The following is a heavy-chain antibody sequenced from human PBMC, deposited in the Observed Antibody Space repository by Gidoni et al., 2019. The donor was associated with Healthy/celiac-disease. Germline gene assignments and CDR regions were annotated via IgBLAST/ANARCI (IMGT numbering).Heavy chain of an antibody. J-gene: IGHJ4*02. CDR2: ISGSGGST. D-gene: IGHD6-13*01. V-gene: IGHV3-23*01. CDR3: AKDADRSIAAAGTFDY. Sequence: EVQLLESGGGLVQPGGSLSLSCAASGFTLSSYAMGWVRQAPGKGLEWVSAISGSGGSTYYADSVKGRFTISRDNSKNRLYLQMNSLRAEDTAVYYCAKDADRSIAAAGTFDYWGQGTLVTVSS. CDR1: GFTLSSYA.